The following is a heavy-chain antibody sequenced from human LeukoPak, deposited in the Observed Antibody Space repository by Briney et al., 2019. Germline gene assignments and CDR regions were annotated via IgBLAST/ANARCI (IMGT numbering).Heavy chain of an antibody. J-gene: IGHJ4*02. V-gene: IGHV3-53*01. CDR2: IYSDGRT. Sequence: RPGGSLRLSCAASGFTVSSNYMSWVRQAPGKGLEWVSVIYSDGRTYYADSVKGRFTISRDNSKSTLYLQMNSLRAEDTAVYYCARAPGGTQASSGYFDYWGQGTLVTVSS. CDR1: GFTVSSNY. D-gene: IGHD3-22*01. CDR3: ARAPGGTQASSGYFDY.